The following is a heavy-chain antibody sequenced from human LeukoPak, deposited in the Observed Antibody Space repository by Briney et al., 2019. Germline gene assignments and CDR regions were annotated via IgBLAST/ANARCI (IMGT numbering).Heavy chain of an antibody. J-gene: IGHJ4*02. Sequence: GGSLRLSCAASGFTFDEYGMNWVRQVPGKGLECVSGINWNGGNAGYADPVKGRFTISRDNAKNSLYLQMDSLTAEDTALYYCARRFLYSSSWFFDLWGQGTLVTVSS. CDR2: INWNGGNA. CDR3: ARRFLYSSSWFFDL. V-gene: IGHV3-20*04. CDR1: GFTFDEYG. D-gene: IGHD6-13*01.